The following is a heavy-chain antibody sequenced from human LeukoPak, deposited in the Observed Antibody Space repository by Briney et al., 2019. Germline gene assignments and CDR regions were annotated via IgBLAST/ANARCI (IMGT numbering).Heavy chain of an antibody. J-gene: IGHJ4*02. Sequence: PGGSLRLSCAASGFTFSSYAMHWVRQAPGKGLEWVAVISYDGSNKYYADSVKGRFTISRDNSKNTLYLQMNSLRAEDTAVYYCARAYKNGDSHYFDYWGQGTLVTVSS. V-gene: IGHV3-30-3*01. CDR1: GFTFSSYA. CDR2: ISYDGSNK. D-gene: IGHD4-17*01. CDR3: ARAYKNGDSHYFDY.